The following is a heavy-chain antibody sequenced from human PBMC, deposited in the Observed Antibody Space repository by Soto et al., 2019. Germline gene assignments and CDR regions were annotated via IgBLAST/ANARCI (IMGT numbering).Heavy chain of an antibody. CDR1: GGTFDHAA. J-gene: IGHJ4*02. CDR2: INPMFNST. V-gene: IGHV1-69*01. Sequence: QVQLVQSGAEVKKPGSSVKVSCEAPGGTFDHAAITWVRQAPGQGLEWMGGINPMFNSTHYAQKFQGRVPITADAATSTAFMELRRLRSDDTAVYYCARQIFAADYWGQGTLLIVSS. D-gene: IGHD3-9*01. CDR3: ARQIFAADY.